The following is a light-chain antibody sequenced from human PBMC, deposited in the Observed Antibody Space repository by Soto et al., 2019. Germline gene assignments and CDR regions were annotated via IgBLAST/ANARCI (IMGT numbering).Light chain of an antibody. J-gene: IGKJ1*01. CDR1: QSVSSN. Sequence: EIVMTQSPATLSVSPGERATLSCRASQSVSSNLAWYQQKPGQAPRLLIYGASTRATGIPARFSGSGSGTEFTLTITSLQSEDFAVYYCQQYNKWPQTLGQGTKVDIK. CDR3: QQYNKWPQT. CDR2: GAS. V-gene: IGKV3-15*01.